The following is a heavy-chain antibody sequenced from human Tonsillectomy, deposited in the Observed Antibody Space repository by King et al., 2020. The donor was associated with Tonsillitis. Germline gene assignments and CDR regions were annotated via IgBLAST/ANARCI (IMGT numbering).Heavy chain of an antibody. CDR1: GYTFTSYD. D-gene: IGHD2-2*01. CDR3: ARRDNYCSSTSCFLYYYYGMDV. V-gene: IGHV1-8*02. J-gene: IGHJ6*02. Sequence: QLVQSGAEVKKPGASVKVSCKASGYTFTSYDINWVRQATGQGLEWMGWMNPNSGNTGYAQKFQGRVTMTRNTSISTAYMELSSLRSEDTAVYYCARRDNYCSSTSCFLYYYYGMDVWGQGTTVTVSS. CDR2: MNPNSGNT.